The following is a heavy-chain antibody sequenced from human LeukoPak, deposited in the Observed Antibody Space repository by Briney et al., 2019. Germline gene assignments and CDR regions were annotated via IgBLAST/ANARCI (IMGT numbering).Heavy chain of an antibody. CDR3: ARTNYDFWSGHNWFDP. Sequence: ETLSLTCTVSGGSISSYYWSWIRQPPGKGLEWIGYIYYSGSTNYNPSLKSRVTISVGTCKNQFSLKLSSVTAADTAVYYCARTNYDFWSGHNWFDPWGQGTLVTVSS. V-gene: IGHV4-59*01. D-gene: IGHD3-3*01. CDR1: GGSISSYY. J-gene: IGHJ5*02. CDR2: IYYSGST.